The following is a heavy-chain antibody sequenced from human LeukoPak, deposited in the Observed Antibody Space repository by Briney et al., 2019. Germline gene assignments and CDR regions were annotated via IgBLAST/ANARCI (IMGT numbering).Heavy chain of an antibody. J-gene: IGHJ4*02. Sequence: ASAKVSCKASGYTFTSYYMHWVRQAPGQGLEWMGIINPSGGSTSYAQKFQGRVTMTRDMSTSTVYMELSSLRSEDTAVYYCASTHSTAMVTLDYWGQGTLVTVSP. CDR1: GYTFTSYY. CDR3: ASTHSTAMVTLDY. D-gene: IGHD5-18*01. CDR2: INPSGGST. V-gene: IGHV1-46*01.